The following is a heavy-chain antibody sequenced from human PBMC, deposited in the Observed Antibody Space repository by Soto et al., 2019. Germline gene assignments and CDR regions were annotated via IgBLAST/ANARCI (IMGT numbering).Heavy chain of an antibody. CDR2: IYSGGST. D-gene: IGHD7-27*01. J-gene: IGHJ3*02. V-gene: IGHV3-53*01. CDR3: ASLTAEAFDI. CDR1: GFTVSSNY. Sequence: GGSLRLSCAASGFTVSSNYMSWVRQAPGKGLEWVSVIYSGGSTYYADSVKGRFTISRDNSKNTLYPQMNSLRAEDTAVYYCASLTAEAFDIWGQGTMVTVSS.